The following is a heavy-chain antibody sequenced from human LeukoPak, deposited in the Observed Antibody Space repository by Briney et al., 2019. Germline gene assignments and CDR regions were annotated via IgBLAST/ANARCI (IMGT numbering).Heavy chain of an antibody. Sequence: AIVGSGGNMYYADSVKGRFTISRDNFKSTLYLQMNSLRAEDTAVYYCAKDLGNSFDYWGQGTLVTVSS. CDR2: IVGSGGNM. CDR3: AKDLGNSFDY. J-gene: IGHJ4*02. V-gene: IGHV3-23*01. D-gene: IGHD6-13*01.